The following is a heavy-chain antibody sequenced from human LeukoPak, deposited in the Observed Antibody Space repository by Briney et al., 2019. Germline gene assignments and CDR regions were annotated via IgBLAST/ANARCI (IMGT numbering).Heavy chain of an antibody. CDR1: GLTFSTYS. J-gene: IGHJ4*02. CDR3: AKIYLGYFDY. Sequence: GGSLRLSCAASGLTFSTYSMNWVRQAPGKGLEWVSSISTSSSYIYYGDSVKGRFTISRDNAKNTLYLQMNSLRAEDTAVYYCAKIYLGYFDYWGQGTLVTVSS. V-gene: IGHV3-21*04. D-gene: IGHD2-2*02. CDR2: ISTSSSYI.